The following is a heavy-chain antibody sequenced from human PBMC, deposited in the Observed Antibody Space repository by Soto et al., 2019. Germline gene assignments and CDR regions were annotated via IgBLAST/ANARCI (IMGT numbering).Heavy chain of an antibody. CDR3: ARGFGVVVGRNCYYYYYMDV. J-gene: IGHJ6*03. CDR2: IYYSGST. CDR1: GGSLSSSY. D-gene: IGHD2-21*01. Sequence: SETLSLTCTVCGGSLSSSYWSRIRYSPGKGLEWIGYIYYSGSTNYNPSLKSRVTISVDTSKNQFSLKLSSVTAADTAVYYCARGFGVVVGRNCYYYYYMDVWGKGTTVTVCS. V-gene: IGHV4-59*01.